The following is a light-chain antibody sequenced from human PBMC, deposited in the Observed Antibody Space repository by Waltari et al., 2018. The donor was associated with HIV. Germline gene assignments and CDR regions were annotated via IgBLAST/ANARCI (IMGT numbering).Light chain of an antibody. CDR2: GNH. J-gene: IGLJ3*02. Sequence: QSVLTQPPSVSGAPGQRVTISCTGSSSNIGAGYDVHWYQQLPGTAPKLLIYGNHHRPSGFPDRFSGSKSGTSASLAITGLQAEDEADYYCQSYDSSLSGWVFGGGTKLTVL. V-gene: IGLV1-40*01. CDR3: QSYDSSLSGWV. CDR1: SSNIGAGYD.